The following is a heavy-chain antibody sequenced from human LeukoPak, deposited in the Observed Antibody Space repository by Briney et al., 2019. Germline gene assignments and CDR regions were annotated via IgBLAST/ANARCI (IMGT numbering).Heavy chain of an antibody. Sequence: SQALSLTCTVSGDSISSGDYYWSWIRQPAGKGLEWIGRISSSGSTNYNPSLKSRVTISVDMSKNQFSMKLSSVTAADTAVYYCASALWFGELELDPWGQGTLVTVSS. CDR3: ASALWFGELELDP. CDR2: ISSSGST. CDR1: GDSISSGDYY. V-gene: IGHV4-61*02. D-gene: IGHD3-10*01. J-gene: IGHJ5*02.